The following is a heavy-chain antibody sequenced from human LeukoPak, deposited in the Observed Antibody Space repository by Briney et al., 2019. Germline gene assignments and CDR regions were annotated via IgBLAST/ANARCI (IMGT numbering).Heavy chain of an antibody. D-gene: IGHD3-22*01. CDR1: GGSISSSSYY. V-gene: IGHV4-39*01. Sequence: SETLSLTCTVSGGSISSSSYYWGWIRQPPGKGLEWIGSIYYSGNTYYNPSLNSRVTISVDTSKNQFSLKLSSVTAADTAVYYCARHGYGYYDSSGYYFGSAFDIWGQGTMVTVSS. J-gene: IGHJ3*02. CDR3: ARHGYGYYDSSGYYFGSAFDI. CDR2: IYYSGNT.